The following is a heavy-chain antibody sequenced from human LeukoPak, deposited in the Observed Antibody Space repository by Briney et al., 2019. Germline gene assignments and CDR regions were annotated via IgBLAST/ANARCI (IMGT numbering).Heavy chain of an antibody. D-gene: IGHD3-10*01. Sequence: SETLSLTCTVSGGSISSYYWSWIRQPAGKGLEWIGRIYTSGSTNYNPSLKSRVTMSVDTSKNQFSLRLSSVTAADTAVYYCARDQRVRGVHYYYGMDVWGQGTTVTVSS. J-gene: IGHJ6*02. V-gene: IGHV4-4*07. CDR2: IYTSGST. CDR1: GGSISSYY. CDR3: ARDQRVRGVHYYYGMDV.